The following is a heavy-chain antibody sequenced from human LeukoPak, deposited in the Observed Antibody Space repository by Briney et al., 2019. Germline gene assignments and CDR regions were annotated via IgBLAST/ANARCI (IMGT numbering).Heavy chain of an antibody. Sequence: SVKVSCKASGGTFSSYAISWVRQAPGQGLEWMGRIIPILGIANYAQKLQGRVTITADKSTSTAYMELSSLGSEDTAVYYCARDVIGSGRAEFDYWGQGTLVTVSS. CDR3: ARDVIGSGRAEFDY. D-gene: IGHD3-10*01. CDR2: IIPILGIA. J-gene: IGHJ4*02. CDR1: GGTFSSYA. V-gene: IGHV1-69*04.